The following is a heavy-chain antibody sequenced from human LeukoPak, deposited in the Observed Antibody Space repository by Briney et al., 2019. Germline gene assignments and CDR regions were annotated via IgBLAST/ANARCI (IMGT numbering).Heavy chain of an antibody. CDR1: GYSISSGYY. CDR2: MYHRGNT. Sequence: PSETLSLTCTVSGYSISSGYYWSWIRQPPGKGLEWIGTMYHRGNTYYNPSLKSRVIISADTSKNQFSLKLTSVTAADTAVYYCAASPRSYYDILTGQLGPFDYWGQGTLVTVSS. J-gene: IGHJ4*02. CDR3: AASPRSYYDILTGQLGPFDY. V-gene: IGHV4-38-2*02. D-gene: IGHD3-9*01.